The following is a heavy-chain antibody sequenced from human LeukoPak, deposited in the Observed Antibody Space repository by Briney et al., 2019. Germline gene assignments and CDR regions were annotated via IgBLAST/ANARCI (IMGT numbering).Heavy chain of an antibody. V-gene: IGHV4-39*01. Sequence: SETLSLTCTVSGGSISSSSYYWGWIRQPPGKGLEWIGSIYYSGSTYYNPSLKSRVSISVDTSKNQFSLKLSSVTAADTAVYYCASLLSTIAARHYWGQGTLVTVSS. J-gene: IGHJ4*02. D-gene: IGHD6-6*01. CDR2: IYYSGST. CDR1: GGSISSSSYY. CDR3: ASLLSTIAARHY.